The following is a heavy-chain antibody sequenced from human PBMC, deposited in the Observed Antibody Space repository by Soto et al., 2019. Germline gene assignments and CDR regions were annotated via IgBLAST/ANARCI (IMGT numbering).Heavy chain of an antibody. CDR1: GFTFTSSA. D-gene: IGHD4-17*01. CDR3: AALPYYGDYAYGYFDY. J-gene: IGHJ4*02. V-gene: IGHV1-58*02. CDR2: IVVGSGNT. Sequence: SVKVSCNASGFTFTSSAMQWVRQARGQRLEWIGWIVVGSGNTNYAQKFQERVTITRDMATSTAYMELSSLRSEDTAVYYCAALPYYGDYAYGYFDYWGQGTLVTVST.